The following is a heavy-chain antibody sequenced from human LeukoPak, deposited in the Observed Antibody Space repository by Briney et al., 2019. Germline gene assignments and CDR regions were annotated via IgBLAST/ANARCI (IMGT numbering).Heavy chain of an antibody. V-gene: IGHV4-39*01. Sequence: TSETLSLTCTVSGVSISSSNSYWGWIRQPPGKGLEWIGSIYYSGNTYYNASLKSQVSISIDTSKNQFSLRLTSVTAADTAVYYCARFSGDYDDYWGQGTLVTVSS. CDR2: IYYSGNT. J-gene: IGHJ4*02. CDR3: ARFSGDYDDY. CDR1: GVSISSSNSY. D-gene: IGHD4-17*01.